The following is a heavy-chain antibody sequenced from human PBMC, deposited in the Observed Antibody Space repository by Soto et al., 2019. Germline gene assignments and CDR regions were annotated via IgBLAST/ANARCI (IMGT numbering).Heavy chain of an antibody. CDR3: AKSLYYYDSSPLDH. Sequence: PGGSLRLSCAAVGFDFEDYAMHWVRQVPGKGLEWVSLTNSDGTDSYYMDSVKGRFTISRDNAKSTLYLQMDRLRPEDTALYFCAKSLYYYDSSPLDHWGQGTLVTVSS. CDR2: TNSDGTDS. D-gene: IGHD3-22*01. CDR1: GFDFEDYA. V-gene: IGHV3-43D*04. J-gene: IGHJ4*02.